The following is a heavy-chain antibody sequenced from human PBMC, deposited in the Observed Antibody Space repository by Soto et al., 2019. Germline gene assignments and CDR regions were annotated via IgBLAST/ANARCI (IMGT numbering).Heavy chain of an antibody. CDR2: IIPIFGTA. J-gene: IGHJ3*02. CDR1: GGTFLSYA. D-gene: IGHD2-21*02. CDR3: ARVGCGGDCFDAFDI. V-gene: IGHV1-69*13. Sequence: SEKVSFKASGGTFLSYAISWVRQATGQGLEWMGGIIPIFGTANYAQKFQGRVTITADESTSTAYMELSSLRSEDTAVYYCARVGCGGDCFDAFDIWGQGTMVTVS.